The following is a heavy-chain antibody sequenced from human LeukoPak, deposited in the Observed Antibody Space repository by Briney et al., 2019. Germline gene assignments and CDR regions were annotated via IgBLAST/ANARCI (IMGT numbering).Heavy chain of an antibody. D-gene: IGHD4-11*01. CDR2: IYYTGGT. Sequence: SETLSLTCTVSGGSISRDYWSWIRQPPGKGLEWIGYIYYTGGTNYNPSLNSRVTISLETSKNQFSLNLSSVTAADTAVYYCARWDYSNSRFDYWGQGTLVTVSS. CDR3: ARWDYSNSRFDY. CDR1: GGSISRDY. V-gene: IGHV4-59*01. J-gene: IGHJ4*02.